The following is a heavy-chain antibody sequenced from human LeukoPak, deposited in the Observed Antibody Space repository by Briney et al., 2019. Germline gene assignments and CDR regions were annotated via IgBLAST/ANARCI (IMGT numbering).Heavy chain of an antibody. CDR3: ARYNSGWSPTVYYYYYYMDV. J-gene: IGHJ6*03. CDR2: IIPIFGTA. D-gene: IGHD6-19*01. V-gene: IGHV1-69*06. Sequence: ASVKVSCKASGGTFSSYAISWVRQAPGQGLEWMGGIIPIFGTANYAQKFQGRVTITADKSTSTAYMELSSLRSEDTAVYYCARYNSGWSPTVYYYYYYMDVWGKGTTVTVSS. CDR1: GGTFSSYA.